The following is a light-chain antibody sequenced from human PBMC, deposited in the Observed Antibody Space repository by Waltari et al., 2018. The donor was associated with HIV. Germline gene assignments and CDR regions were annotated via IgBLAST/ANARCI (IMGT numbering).Light chain of an antibody. CDR2: DVS. V-gene: IGLV2-14*03. Sequence: QSALTQPASVSGSPGQSLTISCTGTSSDVGGYNYVSWYQQHPGKAPKLMIYDVSNRPSGVSNRFSGSKSGNTASLTISGLQAEDEADYYCSSYTSSYVVFGGGTKLTVL. J-gene: IGLJ2*01. CDR3: SSYTSSYVV. CDR1: SSDVGGYNY.